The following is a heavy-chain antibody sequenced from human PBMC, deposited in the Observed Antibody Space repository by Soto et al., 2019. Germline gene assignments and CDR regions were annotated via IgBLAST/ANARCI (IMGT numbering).Heavy chain of an antibody. Sequence: QVQLVQSGAEVKKPGSSVKVSCKASGGTFSSYAISWVRQAPGQGLEWMGGIIPIFGTANYAQKFQGRVTITEDESTSTAYMELSSLRSEDTAVYYCASPPGIYGSGSSGQPYYYYYGMDVWGQGTTVTVSS. CDR2: IIPIFGTA. D-gene: IGHD3-10*01. V-gene: IGHV1-69*01. CDR1: GGTFSSYA. CDR3: ASPPGIYGSGSSGQPYYYYYGMDV. J-gene: IGHJ6*02.